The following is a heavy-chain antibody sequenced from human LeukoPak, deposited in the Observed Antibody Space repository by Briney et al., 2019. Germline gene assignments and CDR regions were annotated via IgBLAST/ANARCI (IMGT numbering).Heavy chain of an antibody. CDR3: ARDPHPVVPAAMEVLLWFGEFLE. CDR2: INPNSGGT. V-gene: IGHV1-2*02. Sequence: DSLKLSFEPSGYTFNGYFGYYMHRVRQNTGKGLEWMGWINPNSGGTNYAQKFQGRVTMTRDTSISTAYMELSRLRSDDTAVYYCARDPHPVVPAAMEVLLWFGEFLEWGQGTLVTVSS. J-gene: IGHJ4*02. D-gene: IGHD3-10*01. CDR1: GYTFNGYFGYY.